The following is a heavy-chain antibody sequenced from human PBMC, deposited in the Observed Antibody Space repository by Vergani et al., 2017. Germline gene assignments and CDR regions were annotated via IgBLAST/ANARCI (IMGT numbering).Heavy chain of an antibody. Sequence: QVQLQQWGAGLLKPSETLSLTCAVYGGSFSGYCCSWIRQPPGTGRKWGGEIHHRGSPNYNPSLKSRVTISVDTSKKQFSLRLSSVTAADTAVYYCARRVPMGRGAMRGAPGNVMDVWGQATTVTVSS. V-gene: IGHV4-34*01. CDR3: ARRVPMGRGAMRGAPGNVMDV. J-gene: IGHJ6*01. D-gene: IGHD3-10*01. CDR2: IHHRGSP. CDR1: GGSFSGYC.